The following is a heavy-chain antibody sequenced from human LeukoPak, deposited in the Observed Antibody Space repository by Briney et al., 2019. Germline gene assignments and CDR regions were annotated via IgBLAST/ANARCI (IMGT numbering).Heavy chain of an antibody. CDR3: ARDGGQDYEDSSGYRFLPRDYYYYGMDV. V-gene: IGHV3-21*01. D-gene: IGHD3-22*01. CDR2: ISSSSSYI. CDR1: GFTFSSYS. Sequence: GGSLRLSCAASGFTFSSYSMIWVRQAPGKGLEWVSSISSSSSYIYYADSVKGRFTISRDNAKNSLYLQMNSLRAEDTAVYYCARDGGQDYEDSSGYRFLPRDYYYYGMDVWGQGTTVTVSS. J-gene: IGHJ6*02.